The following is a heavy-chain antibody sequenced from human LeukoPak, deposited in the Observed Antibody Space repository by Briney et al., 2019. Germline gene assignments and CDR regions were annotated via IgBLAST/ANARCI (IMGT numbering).Heavy chain of an antibody. J-gene: IGHJ6*03. CDR1: GYTFTSYG. V-gene: IGHV1-18*01. D-gene: IGHD3-16*01. CDR2: ISAYNGNT. Sequence: ASVKVSCKASGYTFTSYGISWVRQAPGQGLEWMGWISAYNGNTNYAQKLQGRVTMTTDTSTSTAYMELRSLRSDDTAVYYCARDGLSDHVWGRQIYYMDVWGKGTTVTVSS. CDR3: ARDGLSDHVWGRQIYYMDV.